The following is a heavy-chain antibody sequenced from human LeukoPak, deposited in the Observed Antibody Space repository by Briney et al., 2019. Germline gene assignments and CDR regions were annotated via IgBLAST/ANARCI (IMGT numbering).Heavy chain of an antibody. J-gene: IGHJ4*02. CDR1: GFTVSSNY. CDR2: IYSGGST. V-gene: IGHV3-66*02. CDR3: AGSTTGTTERDY. Sequence: GGSLRLSCAASGFTVSSNYMSWVRQAPGKGLEWVSVIYSGGSTYCADSVKGRFTISRDNSKNTLYLQMNSLRAEDTAVYYCAGSTTGTTERDYWGQGTLVTVSS. D-gene: IGHD1-1*01.